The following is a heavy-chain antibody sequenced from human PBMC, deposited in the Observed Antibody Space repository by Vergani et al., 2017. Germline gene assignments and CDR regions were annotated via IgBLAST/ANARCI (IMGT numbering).Heavy chain of an antibody. CDR3: ARDSYSSGWYASFDY. J-gene: IGHJ4*02. Sequence: QVQLQESGPGLVKPSETLSLTCTVSGGSISSYYWSWIRQPPGKGLEWIGYIYYSGSTNYNPSLKSRVTISVDTSKNQFSLKLSSLTAADTAVYYCARDSYSSGWYASFDYWGQGTLVTVSS. CDR2: IYYSGST. D-gene: IGHD6-19*01. CDR1: GGSISSYY. V-gene: IGHV4-59*01.